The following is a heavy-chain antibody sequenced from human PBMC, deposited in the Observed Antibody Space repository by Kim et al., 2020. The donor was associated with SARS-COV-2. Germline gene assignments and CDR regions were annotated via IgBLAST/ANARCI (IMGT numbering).Heavy chain of an antibody. Sequence: ADSVKGRFTISRDNAKHSLYLQMNSLRDEDTAVYYCARLRDGYNSNFDYWGQGTLVTVSS. CDR3: ARLRDGYNSNFDY. D-gene: IGHD5-12*01. J-gene: IGHJ4*02. V-gene: IGHV3-48*02.